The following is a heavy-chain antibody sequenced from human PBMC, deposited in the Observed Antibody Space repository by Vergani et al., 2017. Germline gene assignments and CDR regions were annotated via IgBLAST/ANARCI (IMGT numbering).Heavy chain of an antibody. CDR1: GFTLNTYG. Sequence: QVQILQSGGGVVQPGGSLRLSCTLSGFTLNTYGIHWVRQAPGKGLEWVSFIRYDGSSEYYGDSVKGRFTISRDKSQNTVNLQMNSLRAEDTAVYYCARGYCTNSICRGKVDSWGQGTLVTVSS. D-gene: IGHD2-8*01. CDR2: IRYDGSSE. V-gene: IGHV3-30*02. CDR3: ARGYCTNSICRGKVDS. J-gene: IGHJ4*02.